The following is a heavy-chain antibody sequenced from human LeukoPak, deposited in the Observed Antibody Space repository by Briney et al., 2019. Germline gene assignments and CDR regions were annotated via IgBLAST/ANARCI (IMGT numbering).Heavy chain of an antibody. CDR2: INHSGST. V-gene: IGHV4-34*01. D-gene: IGHD3-22*01. CDR3: ARLGRYGSSGPGDY. J-gene: IGHJ4*02. Sequence: TSETLSLTCPVSRGSFSGYYWSWIRQPPGKGLEWIGEINHSGSTNYNPSLKSRVAISVDTSKNQFSLKLSSVTAADTAVYYCARLGRYGSSGPGDYWGQGTLVTVSS. CDR1: RGSFSGYY.